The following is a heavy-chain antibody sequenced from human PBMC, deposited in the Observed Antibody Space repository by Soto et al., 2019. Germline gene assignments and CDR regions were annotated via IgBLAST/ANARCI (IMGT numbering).Heavy chain of an antibody. D-gene: IGHD3-9*01. Sequence: SETLSLTCAVYGGSFSGYYWSWIRQPPGKGLEWIGEINHSGSTNYNPSLKSRVTISVDTSKNQFSLKLSSVTAADTAVYYCARGPGGDYDILTGYPGPYFDYWGQGTLVTVSS. CDR2: INHSGST. J-gene: IGHJ4*02. CDR3: ARGPGGDYDILTGYPGPYFDY. V-gene: IGHV4-34*01. CDR1: GGSFSGYY.